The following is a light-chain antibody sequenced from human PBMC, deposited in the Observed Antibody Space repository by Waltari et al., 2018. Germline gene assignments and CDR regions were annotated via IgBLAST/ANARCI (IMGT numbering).Light chain of an antibody. J-gene: IGKJ1*01. CDR2: GAS. CDR1: QSITTS. V-gene: IGKV1-5*03. CDR3: QQYKSYKT. Sequence: DIQMTQSPSTLSASVGDTVIIYCRASQSITTSLAWYQQKPGKAPDVLIYGASKIESGVPSRFSGSGSGTEFTLTISSLQPDDFATYYCQQYKSYKTFGQGTRVEIK.